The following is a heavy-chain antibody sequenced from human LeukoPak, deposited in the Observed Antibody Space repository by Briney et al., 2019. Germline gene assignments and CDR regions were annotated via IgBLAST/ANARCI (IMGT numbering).Heavy chain of an antibody. V-gene: IGHV3-9*01. D-gene: IGHD3-22*01. J-gene: IGHJ6*02. CDR3: AAPTRRGAYYDSSGPRSNYYYYGMDV. CDR2: ISWNSGSI. CDR1: GFTFDDYA. Sequence: AGGSLRLSCAASGFTFDDYAMHWVRQAPGKGLEWVSGISWNSGSIGYADSVKGRFTISRDNSKNTLYLQMNSLRAEDTAVYYCAAPTRRGAYYDSSGPRSNYYYYGMDVWGQGTTVTVSS.